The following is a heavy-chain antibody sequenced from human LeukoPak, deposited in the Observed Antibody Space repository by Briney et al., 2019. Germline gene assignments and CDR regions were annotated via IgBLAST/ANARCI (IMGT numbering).Heavy chain of an antibody. D-gene: IGHD5-18*01. J-gene: IGHJ4*02. CDR1: GGSISSNGYY. V-gene: IGHV4-39*01. Sequence: SETLSLTCSVSGGSISSNGYYWGWIRQPPGKGLEWIGSIYYTGSSYYNPSLKSRVTISVDTSKNQFSLKLSSVTAADTAVYYCARPRGYSYGHVDYWGQGTLVTVSS. CDR3: ARPRGYSYGHVDY. CDR2: IYYTGSS.